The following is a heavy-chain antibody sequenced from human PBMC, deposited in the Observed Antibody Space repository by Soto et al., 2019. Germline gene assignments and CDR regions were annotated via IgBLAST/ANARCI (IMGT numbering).Heavy chain of an antibody. D-gene: IGHD1-1*01. J-gene: IGHJ4*02. Sequence: PSETLSLTCTVSGDSISGHYWSWIRQPPGKGLEWIGYIYYSGATKYNPSLNSRASISVDSSKNQFSLRLSSVTAADTAVYYCARGSNDIDYWGQGTLVTVSS. CDR1: GDSISGHY. CDR3: ARGSNDIDY. V-gene: IGHV4-59*08. CDR2: IYYSGAT.